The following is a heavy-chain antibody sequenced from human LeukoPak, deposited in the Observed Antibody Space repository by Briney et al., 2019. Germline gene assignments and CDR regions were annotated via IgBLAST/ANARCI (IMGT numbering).Heavy chain of an antibody. J-gene: IGHJ4*02. CDR2: INSDGSST. Sequence: GGSLRLSCAASGFTFSSYWMHWARQAPGKGLVWVSRINSDGSSTTYADSVKGRFTIARDNAKNRLYLQMNSLRPEDTAVYYCARDVDYHVTSECFDYWGQGTLVTVSS. CDR1: GFTFSSYW. CDR3: ARDVDYHVTSECFDY. V-gene: IGHV3-74*03. D-gene: IGHD3-22*01.